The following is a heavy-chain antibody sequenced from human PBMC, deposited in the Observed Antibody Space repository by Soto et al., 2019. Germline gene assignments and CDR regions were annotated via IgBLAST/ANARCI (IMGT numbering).Heavy chain of an antibody. CDR3: AKGYDKGYYDSSGYYALGAFDI. V-gene: IGHV3-23*01. J-gene: IGHJ3*02. CDR1: GFTFSSYA. Sequence: GGSLRLSCAASGFTFSSYAMSWVRQAPGKGLEWVSAISGSGGSTYYADSVKGRFTISRDNSKNTLYLQMNSLRAEDTAVYYCAKGYDKGYYDSSGYYALGAFDIWGQGTMVTVSS. D-gene: IGHD3-22*01. CDR2: ISGSGGST.